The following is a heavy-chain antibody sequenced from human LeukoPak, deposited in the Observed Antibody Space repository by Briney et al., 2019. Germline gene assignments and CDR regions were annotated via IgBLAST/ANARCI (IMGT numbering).Heavy chain of an antibody. V-gene: IGHV1-24*01. CDR1: GYTLTELS. Sequence: ASVKVSCKVSGYTLTELSMHWVRQAPGKGLEWMGGFDPEDGETIYAQKFQGRVTMTEDTSTDTAYMELSSLRSEDTAVYYCATVHGYSSGWYFPSWDQGTLVTVSS. J-gene: IGHJ4*02. D-gene: IGHD6-19*01. CDR2: FDPEDGET. CDR3: ATVHGYSSGWYFPS.